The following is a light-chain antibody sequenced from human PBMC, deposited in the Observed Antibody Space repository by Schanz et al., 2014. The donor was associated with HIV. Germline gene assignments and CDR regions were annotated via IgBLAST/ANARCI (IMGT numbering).Light chain of an antibody. V-gene: IGLV1-47*02. CDR3: QSYDSSLSVV. CDR2: YDN. J-gene: IGLJ2*01. Sequence: QSVLTQPPSASGTPGQRVTISCSGSSSNIGTNYVYWYQQLPGSAPKLLIYYDNQRPSGVPDRFSGSKSGTSASLAITGLQAEDEADYYCQSYDSSLSVVFGGGTKLTVL. CDR1: SSNIGTNY.